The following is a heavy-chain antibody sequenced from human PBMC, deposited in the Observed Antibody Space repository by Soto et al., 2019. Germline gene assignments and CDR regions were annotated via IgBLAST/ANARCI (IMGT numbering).Heavy chain of an antibody. CDR2: INQDGSGR. J-gene: IGHJ5*02. D-gene: IGHD2-2*02. CDR1: GVVFSNYW. CDR3: AAIDHGSES. V-gene: IGHV3-7*01. Sequence: EVQLVESGGGLVQPGGSLRLSCAASGVVFSNYWMSWVRRAPGKGLEWLANINQDGSGRFHADFVKGRFTISRDNAENSLYLQMIGLRVEDTAVYYCAAIDHGSESWGQGTLVTVSS.